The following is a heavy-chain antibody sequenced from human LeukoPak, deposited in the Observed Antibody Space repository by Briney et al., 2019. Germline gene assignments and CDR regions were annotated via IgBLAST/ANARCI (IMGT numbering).Heavy chain of an antibody. CDR2: IYYSGST. CDR1: GGSISSYY. Sequence: SETLSLTCTVSGGSISSYYWSWIRQPPGKGLEWIGYIYYSGSTNYNPSLKSRVTISVDTSKNQFSPKLSSVTAADTAVYYCARHEWDTVTGFDYWGQGTLVTVSS. D-gene: IGHD4-17*01. CDR3: ARHEWDTVTGFDY. V-gene: IGHV4-59*08. J-gene: IGHJ4*02.